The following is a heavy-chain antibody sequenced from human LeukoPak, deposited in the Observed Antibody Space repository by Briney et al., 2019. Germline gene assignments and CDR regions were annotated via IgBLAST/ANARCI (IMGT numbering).Heavy chain of an antibody. CDR2: IYTSGST. V-gene: IGHV4-4*07. CDR1: GGSISSYY. D-gene: IGHD3-10*01. J-gene: IGHJ5*02. CDR3: ARGAYGSGDRGWFDP. Sequence: SETLSLTCTVSGGSISSYYWSWIRQPPGKGPEWIGRIYTSGSTNYNPSLKSRVTMSVDTSKNQFSLKLSSVTAADTAVYYCARGAYGSGDRGWFDPWGQGTLVTVSS.